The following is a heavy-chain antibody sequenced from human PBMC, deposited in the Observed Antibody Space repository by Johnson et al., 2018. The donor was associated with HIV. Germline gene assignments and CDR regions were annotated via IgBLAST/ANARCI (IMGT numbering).Heavy chain of an antibody. CDR1: GFTFSNYA. CDR3: AKDGGSYGGAFDI. D-gene: IGHD1-26*01. V-gene: IGHV3-30*18. CDR2: ITYDGTNK. Sequence: QVQLVESGGGVVQPGRSLRLSCTASGFTFSNYAIHWVRQAPGKGLEWVAGITYDGTNKYYADSVKGRFTLSRDNSKNTLYLQMNSLRAEDTAVYYCAKDGGSYGGAFDIWGQGTMVTVSS. J-gene: IGHJ3*02.